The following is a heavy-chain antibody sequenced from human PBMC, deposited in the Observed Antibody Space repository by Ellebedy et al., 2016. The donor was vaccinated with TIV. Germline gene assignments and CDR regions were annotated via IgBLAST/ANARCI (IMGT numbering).Heavy chain of an antibody. D-gene: IGHD6-19*01. CDR1: GFTFSDYA. J-gene: IGHJ5*02. Sequence: GESLKISCAASGFTFSDYAMSWVRQAPGKGLEWVSAISGSGGGTYYADSVKGRSTISRDNSKNTLYLQLNSLRAEDTAVYYCAKHNPSSGGGFDPWGQGTLVTVSS. CDR2: ISGSGGGT. V-gene: IGHV3-23*01. CDR3: AKHNPSSGGGFDP.